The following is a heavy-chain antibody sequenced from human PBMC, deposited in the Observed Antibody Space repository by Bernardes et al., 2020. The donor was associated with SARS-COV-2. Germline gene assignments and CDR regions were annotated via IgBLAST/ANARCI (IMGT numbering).Heavy chain of an antibody. Sequence: SETLSLTCAVYGGSFSGYYWSWIRQPPGKGLEWIGEINHSGSTNYNPSLKSRVTISVDTSKNQFSLKLSSVTAADTAVYYCARGRKVERRLCYYYMDVWGKGTTVTVSS. D-gene: IGHD1-1*01. CDR3: ARGRKVERRLCYYYMDV. J-gene: IGHJ6*03. CDR1: GGSFSGYY. V-gene: IGHV4-34*01. CDR2: INHSGST.